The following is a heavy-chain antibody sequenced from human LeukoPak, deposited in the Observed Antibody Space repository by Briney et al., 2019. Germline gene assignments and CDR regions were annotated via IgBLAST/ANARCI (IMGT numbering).Heavy chain of an antibody. CDR2: ISGSGSST. D-gene: IGHD6-19*01. CDR3: AKVAYEGQWLVLAYTPHYFDY. Sequence: GGSLRLSCAASGFTFSSYAMSWVRQAPGKGLEWVSAISGSGSSTYYADSVKGRFTISRDNSKNTLYLQMNSLRAEDTAVYYCAKVAYEGQWLVLAYTPHYFDYWGQGTLVTVSS. V-gene: IGHV3-23*01. CDR1: GFTFSSYA. J-gene: IGHJ4*02.